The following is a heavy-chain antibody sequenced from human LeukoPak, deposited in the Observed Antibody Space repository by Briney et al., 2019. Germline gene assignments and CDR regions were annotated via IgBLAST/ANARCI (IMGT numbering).Heavy chain of an antibody. J-gene: IGHJ4*02. Sequence: GGSLRLSCAASGFTFSDYYMSWIRQAPGKGLEWISYISSSSSYTNYADSVKGRFTISRDNAKNSLYLQMNSLRAEDTAVYYCARDTKRIQKYYFDYWGQGTLVTVSS. CDR3: ARDTKRIQKYYFDY. D-gene: IGHD3-3*01. CDR2: ISSSSSYT. V-gene: IGHV3-11*06. CDR1: GFTFSDYY.